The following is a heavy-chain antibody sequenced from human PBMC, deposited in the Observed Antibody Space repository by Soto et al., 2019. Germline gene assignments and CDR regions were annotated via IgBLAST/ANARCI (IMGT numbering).Heavy chain of an antibody. V-gene: IGHV3-53*01. Sequence: GGSLRLSCVTSGFEVSANHMSWVRQAPGKGLEWLSVIYSGGSAYYAESVKGRFTISRDNSKNTVYLRMDSLTTEDTAVYYCVREGASGWHFDSWGQGTLVTVSS. D-gene: IGHD6-19*01. CDR1: GFEVSANH. CDR2: IYSGGSA. J-gene: IGHJ4*02. CDR3: VREGASGWHFDS.